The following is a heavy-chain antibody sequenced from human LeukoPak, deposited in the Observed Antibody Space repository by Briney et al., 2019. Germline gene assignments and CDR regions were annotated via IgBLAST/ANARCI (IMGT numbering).Heavy chain of an antibody. J-gene: IGHJ4*02. CDR1: GGSFSGDY. CDR2: INHSGST. D-gene: IGHD3-22*01. Sequence: SETLSLTCAVHGGSFSGDYWNWIHQPPGKGLEWIGEINHSGSTNYNPSLKSRVTISVDTSKNQFSLKLSSVTAADTAVYYCARGYYYDSSGQFDYWGQGTLVTVSS. V-gene: IGHV4-34*01. CDR3: ARGYYYDSSGQFDY.